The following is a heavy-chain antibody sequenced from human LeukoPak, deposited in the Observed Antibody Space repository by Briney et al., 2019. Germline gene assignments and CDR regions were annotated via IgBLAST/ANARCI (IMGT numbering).Heavy chain of an antibody. CDR3: ARYQGSIYYDSSGYYFDY. CDR1: GYTFTGYY. V-gene: IGHV1-2*02. D-gene: IGHD3-22*01. J-gene: IGHJ4*02. CDR2: INPNSGGT. Sequence: ASVKVSCTASGYTFTGYYMHWVRQAPGQGLEWMGWINPNSGGTNYAQKFQGRVTMTRDTSISTAYMELSRLRSDDTAVYYCARYQGSIYYDSSGYYFDYWGQGTLVTVSS.